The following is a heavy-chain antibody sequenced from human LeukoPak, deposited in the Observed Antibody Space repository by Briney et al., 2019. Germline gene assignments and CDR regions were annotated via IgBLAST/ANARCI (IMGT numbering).Heavy chain of an antibody. CDR1: GYTFTSYD. J-gene: IGHJ4*02. V-gene: IGHV1-8*01. CDR2: MNPNSGNT. D-gene: IGHD3-22*01. Sequence: GASVKVSCKTSGYTFTSYDINWVRQATGQGLEWMGWMNPNSGNTGYAQKCQGRVTMTRNTYISTAYMELSSLRSEDTAVYYCARHAPAYYYDSSGYYPFDYWGQGPLVTVSS. CDR3: ARHAPAYYYDSSGYYPFDY.